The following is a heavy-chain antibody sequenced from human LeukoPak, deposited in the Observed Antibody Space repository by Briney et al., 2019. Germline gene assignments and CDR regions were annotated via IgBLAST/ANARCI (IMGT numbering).Heavy chain of an antibody. CDR3: ARASMRMTTAGLVDY. J-gene: IGHJ4*02. V-gene: IGHV3-23*01. D-gene: IGHD6-13*01. CDR2: IIGSGVAT. CDR1: GFTFSSYA. Sequence: GSLRLSCAASGFTFSSYAMSWVRQAPGKGLEWVSIIIGSGVATYYAASVKGRFTISRDNSKNTLYLQMNSLRAEDTAVYYCARASMRMTTAGLVDYWGQGTLVTVSS.